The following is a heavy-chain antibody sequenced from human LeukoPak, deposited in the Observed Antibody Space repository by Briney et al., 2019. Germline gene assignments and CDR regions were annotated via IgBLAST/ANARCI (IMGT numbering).Heavy chain of an antibody. CDR3: AGGRSGYYHSVWDV. J-gene: IGHJ6*02. Sequence: SETLSLTCAVYGGSFSGYYWSWIRQPPGKGLEWIGEINHSGSTNYNPSLKSRVTISVDTSKNQFSLKLSSVTAADTAVYYCAGGRSGYYHSVWDVWGQGTTVTVS. CDR2: INHSGST. CDR1: GGSFSGYY. D-gene: IGHD1-26*01. V-gene: IGHV4-34*01.